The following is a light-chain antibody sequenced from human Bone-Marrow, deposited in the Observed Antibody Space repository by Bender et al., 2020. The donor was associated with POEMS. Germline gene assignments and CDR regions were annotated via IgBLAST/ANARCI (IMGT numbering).Light chain of an antibody. CDR2: QDT. J-gene: IGLJ2*01. Sequence: SYELTQPPSVSVSPGQTATITCSGEKLGEEYACWYQQKPGQSPVVVIYQDTKRPSGTTERFSGSASGNTASLTISGTLTMDEAGYDCQSWGSNTAVFGGGTKLTFL. V-gene: IGLV3-1*01. CDR1: KLGEEY. CDR3: QSWGSNTAV.